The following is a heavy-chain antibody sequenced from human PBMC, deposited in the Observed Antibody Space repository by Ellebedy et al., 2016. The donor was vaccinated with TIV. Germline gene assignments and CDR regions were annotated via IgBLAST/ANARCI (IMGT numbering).Heavy chain of an antibody. J-gene: IGHJ4*02. CDR1: GGCFNSYY. CDR2: LTHTGRT. V-gene: IGHV4-59*12. CDR3: ARDFTTVRGVMNPFDY. D-gene: IGHD3-10*01. Sequence: GSLRLXCTVSGGCFNSYYWTWIRQPPGKGLEWVGHLTHTGRTNYNPSLQSRVAISLDSSKNQFSLQLNSVTPEDTAVYYCARDFTTVRGVMNPFDYWGQGTLVTVSS.